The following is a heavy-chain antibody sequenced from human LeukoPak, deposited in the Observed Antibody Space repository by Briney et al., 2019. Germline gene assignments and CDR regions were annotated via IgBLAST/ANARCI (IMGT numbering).Heavy chain of an antibody. Sequence: GGSLRLSCAASGFTFSSYDMHRVRQATGKGLEWVSAIGTAGDTYYPGSVKGRFTISRDNSKNTLYLQMNSLRAEDTAVYYCARSGSSGYSFDYWGQGTLVTVSS. V-gene: IGHV3-13*01. CDR3: ARSGSSGYSFDY. J-gene: IGHJ4*02. D-gene: IGHD3-22*01. CDR1: GFTFSSYD. CDR2: IGTAGDT.